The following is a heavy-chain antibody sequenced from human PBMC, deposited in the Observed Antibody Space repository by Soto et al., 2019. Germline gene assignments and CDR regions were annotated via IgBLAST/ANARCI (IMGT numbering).Heavy chain of an antibody. D-gene: IGHD1-1*01. CDR2: IWYDGSNK. V-gene: IGHV3-33*01. J-gene: IGHJ4*02. CDR1: GFTFSSYG. Sequence: PGGSLRLSCAASGFTFSSYGMHWVRPAPGKGLEWVAVIWYDGSNKYYADSVKGRFTISRDNSKNTLYLQMNSLRAEDTAVYYCARDVMLLEPLYWGQGTLVTVSS. CDR3: ARDVMLLEPLY.